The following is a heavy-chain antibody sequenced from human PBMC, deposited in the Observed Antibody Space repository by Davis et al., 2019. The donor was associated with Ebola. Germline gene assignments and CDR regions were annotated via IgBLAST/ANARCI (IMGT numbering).Heavy chain of an antibody. CDR2: INGDNGDT. D-gene: IGHD6-19*01. CDR3: ARGVGSGWYYRFDY. J-gene: IGHJ4*02. CDR1: GYTFTRYP. Sequence: ASVKVSCKASGYTFTRYPVHWVRQAPGQRLEWMGWINGDNGDTKYSQKFQGRVTITRDTSASTAYMQLSSLRSEDTAVYYCARGVGSGWYYRFDYWGQGSLVTVSS. V-gene: IGHV1-3*01.